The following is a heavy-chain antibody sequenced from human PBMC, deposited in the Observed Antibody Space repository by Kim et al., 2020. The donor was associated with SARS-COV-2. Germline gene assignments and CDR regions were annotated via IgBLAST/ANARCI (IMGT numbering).Heavy chain of an antibody. J-gene: IGHJ4*02. V-gene: IGHV4-59*08. Sequence: YNQLLNSRVTISLDTSKNHFSLKLSSVTASDTAIYYCARHTRWPFDFWGQGAPVTVSS. CDR3: ARHTRWPFDF. D-gene: IGHD6-13*01.